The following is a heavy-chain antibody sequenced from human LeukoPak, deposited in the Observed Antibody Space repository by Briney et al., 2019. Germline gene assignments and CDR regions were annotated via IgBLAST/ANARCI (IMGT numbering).Heavy chain of an antibody. CDR2: IYYSGST. CDR3: ARVKSRTWIQILWVDY. D-gene: IGHD5-18*01. V-gene: IGHV4-39*07. CDR1: GGSISSSSYY. J-gene: IGHJ4*02. Sequence: SETLSLTCTVSGGSISSSSYYRGWIRQPPGKGLEWIGSIYYSGSTYYNPSLKSRVTISVDTSKNQFSLKLSSVTAADTAVYYCARVKSRTWIQILWVDYWGQGTLVTVSS.